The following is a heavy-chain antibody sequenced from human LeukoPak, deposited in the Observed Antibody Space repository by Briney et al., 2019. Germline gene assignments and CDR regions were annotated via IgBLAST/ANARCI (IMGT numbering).Heavy chain of an antibody. CDR2: ISYDGSNK. V-gene: IGHV3-30-3*01. D-gene: IGHD2-15*01. CDR1: GFTFSSYA. J-gene: IGHJ4*02. Sequence: GGSLRLSCAASGFTFSSYAMHWVHQAPGKGLEWVAVISYDGSNKYYADSVKGRFTISRDNSKNTLYLQMNSLRAEDTAVYYCARDSGRYCSGGSCPYYFDYWGQGTPVTVSS. CDR3: ARDSGRYCSGGSCPYYFDY.